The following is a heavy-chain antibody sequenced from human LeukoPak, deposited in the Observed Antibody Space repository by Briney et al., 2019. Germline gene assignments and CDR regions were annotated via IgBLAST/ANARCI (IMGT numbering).Heavy chain of an antibody. CDR1: GFTFSHYS. CDR3: VRGPSVKVTDYFFDH. CDR2: ISSGGTYI. J-gene: IGHJ4*02. D-gene: IGHD5/OR15-5a*01. Sequence: GGSLRLSCAASGFTFSHYSMNWVRQAPGKGLEWISSISSGGTYIYYGDSMKGRFTISRDNGQSSLYLQINSLTAEDTAVYYCVRGPSVKVTDYFFDHWGQGTLVTVSS. V-gene: IGHV3-21*01.